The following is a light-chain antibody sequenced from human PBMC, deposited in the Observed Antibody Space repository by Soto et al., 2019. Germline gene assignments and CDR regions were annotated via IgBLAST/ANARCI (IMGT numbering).Light chain of an antibody. V-gene: IGLV2-14*01. Sequence: QSALTQPASVSGSPGQSITISCTGTSSDVGGYNYVSWYQQHPGKAPKLMIYDVSNRPSGVSNRFSGSKSGNTASLTISGLQAEDEADYYGSSYTSSSLVVFGGGTKLTVL. CDR1: SSDVGGYNY. CDR2: DVS. J-gene: IGLJ2*01. CDR3: SSYTSSSLVV.